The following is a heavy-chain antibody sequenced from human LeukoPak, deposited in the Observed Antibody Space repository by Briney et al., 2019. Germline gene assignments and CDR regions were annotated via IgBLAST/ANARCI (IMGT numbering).Heavy chain of an antibody. Sequence: NPSETLSLTCTVSGGSVSSGSYYWSWIRQPPGKGLEWIGYIYYSGSTNYNPSLKSRVTISVDTSKNQFSLKLSSVTAADTAVYYCASLHSSGWYRGFDYWGQGTLVTVST. CDR3: ASLHSSGWYRGFDY. CDR1: GGSVSSGSYY. V-gene: IGHV4-61*01. J-gene: IGHJ4*02. D-gene: IGHD6-19*01. CDR2: IYYSGST.